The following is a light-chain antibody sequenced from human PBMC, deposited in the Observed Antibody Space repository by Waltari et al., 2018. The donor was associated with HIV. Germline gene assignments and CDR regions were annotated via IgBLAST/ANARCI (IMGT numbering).Light chain of an antibody. CDR2: LNSDGRH. CDR1: SGHSNYA. V-gene: IGLV4-69*01. J-gene: IGLJ3*02. CDR3: QSWGTGIGV. Sequence: QLVLTQSPSASASLGASVKVTCTLSSGHSNYAIAWHQQQPEKAPRYLMKLNSDGRHSKGGRIPGRCSGSGAGAEGYDTIPSLQSEDEADYYGQSWGTGIGVFGGGTKLTVL.